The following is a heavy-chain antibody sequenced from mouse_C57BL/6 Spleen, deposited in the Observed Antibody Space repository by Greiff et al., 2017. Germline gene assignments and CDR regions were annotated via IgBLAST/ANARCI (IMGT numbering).Heavy chain of an antibody. Sequence: EVQLVESGGDLVKPGGSLKLSCAASGFTFSSYGMSWVRQTPDKRLEWVATISSGGSSTYYPDSVKGRFTISRDNAKNTLYLQMSSLKSEDTAMYYCARSPYDYDGYYVDYWGQGTTLTVSS. CDR2: ISSGGSST. CDR1: GFTFSSYG. J-gene: IGHJ2*01. CDR3: ARSPYDYDGYYVDY. D-gene: IGHD2-4*01. V-gene: IGHV5-6*01.